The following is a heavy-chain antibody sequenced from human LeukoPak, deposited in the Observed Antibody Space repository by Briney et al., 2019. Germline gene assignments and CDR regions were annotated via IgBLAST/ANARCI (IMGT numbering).Heavy chain of an antibody. CDR3: AVGEWLVYVNYYGMDV. D-gene: IGHD6-19*01. CDR2: ISYDGSNK. CDR1: GFTFSSYG. Sequence: PGRSLRLSCAASGFTFSSYGMHWVRQAPGKGLEWVAVISYDGSNKYYADSVKGRFTISRDNSKNTLYLQMNSLRAEDTAVYYCAVGEWLVYVNYYGMDVWGQGTTVTVSS. V-gene: IGHV3-30*03. J-gene: IGHJ6*02.